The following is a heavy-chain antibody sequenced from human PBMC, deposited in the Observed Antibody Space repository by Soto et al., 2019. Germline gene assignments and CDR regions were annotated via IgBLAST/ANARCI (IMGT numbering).Heavy chain of an antibody. CDR2: ISAYNGNT. J-gene: IGHJ6*02. CDR3: ARVPYGDYVEDFYGMDV. CDR1: GYTFTSYG. V-gene: IGHV1-18*01. D-gene: IGHD4-17*01. Sequence: ASVKVSCKASGYTFTSYGISWVRQAPGQGLEWMGWISAYNGNTNYAQKLQGRVTMTTDTSTSTAYMELRSLRSDDTAVYYCARVPYGDYVEDFYGMDVWGQGTTVTVSS.